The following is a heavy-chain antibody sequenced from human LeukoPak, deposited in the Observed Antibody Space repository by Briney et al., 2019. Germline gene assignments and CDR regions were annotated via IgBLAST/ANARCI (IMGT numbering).Heavy chain of an antibody. CDR1: GFTFSSYA. V-gene: IGHV3-23*01. D-gene: IGHD4-17*01. J-gene: IGHJ5*02. Sequence: GGSLRLSCAASGFTFSSYAMSWVRQAPGKGLEWVPAISGSGGSTYYADSVKGRFTISRDNSKNTLYLQMNSLRAEDTAVYYCAKDRAYGDYPNWFDPWGQGTLVTVSS. CDR2: ISGSGGST. CDR3: AKDRAYGDYPNWFDP.